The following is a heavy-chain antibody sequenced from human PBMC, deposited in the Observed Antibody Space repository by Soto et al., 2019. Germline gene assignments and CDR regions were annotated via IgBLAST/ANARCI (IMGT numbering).Heavy chain of an antibody. Sequence: ASVKVSCKASGYTFTSYGISWVRQAPGQGLEWMGWISAYNGNTNYAQKLQDKVTMTTDTSTSTAYMELRSLRSDDTAVYYCARENNQSKYRNIWFDPWGQGTLVTVSS. D-gene: IGHD3-16*02. CDR1: GYTFTSYG. CDR2: ISAYNGNT. J-gene: IGHJ5*02. CDR3: ARENNQSKYRNIWFDP. V-gene: IGHV1-18*01.